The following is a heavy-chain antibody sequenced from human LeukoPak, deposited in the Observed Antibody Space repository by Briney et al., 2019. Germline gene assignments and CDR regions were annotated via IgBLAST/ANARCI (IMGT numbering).Heavy chain of an antibody. V-gene: IGHV3-9*03. CDR3: AKGINYDFWSGYYHFDY. J-gene: IGHJ4*02. CDR1: GFTFSNHG. D-gene: IGHD3-3*01. Sequence: GGSLRLSCAASGFTFSNHGMNWVRQAPGKGLEWVSGINWNSGSIGYADSVKGRFTISRDNAKNSLYLQMNSLRAEDMALYYCAKGINYDFWSGYYHFDYWGQGTLVTVSS. CDR2: INWNSGSI.